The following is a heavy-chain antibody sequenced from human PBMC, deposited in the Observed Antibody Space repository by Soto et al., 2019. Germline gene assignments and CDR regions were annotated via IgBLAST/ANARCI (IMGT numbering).Heavy chain of an antibody. D-gene: IGHD2-2*02. CDR2: MNPKSGDT. J-gene: IGHJ5*02. CDR3: ARSSCDSTSCYTTGYNWFDP. V-gene: IGHV1-8*01. Sequence: QVQLVQSGAEVKKPGASVKVSCKASGYTFTNYDINWVRQATGQGLEWMGWMNPKSGDTGSVQKFQDRVTMTRDTSTNTAYMELTSLRSEDTAIYYCARSSCDSTSCYTTGYNWFDPWGQGTLVTVSS. CDR1: GYTFTNYD.